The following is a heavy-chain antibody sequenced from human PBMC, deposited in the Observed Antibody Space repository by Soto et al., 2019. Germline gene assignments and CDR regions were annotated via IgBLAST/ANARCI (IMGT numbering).Heavy chain of an antibody. Sequence: ASVKVSCTASGYTFTGYYMHWVRQAPGQGLEWMGWINPNSGGTNYAQKFQGWVTMTRDTSISTAYMELSRLRSDDTAVYYCARQHLDVPVAPAIDDWGQGTLFTVSS. V-gene: IGHV1-2*04. CDR1: GYTFTGYY. J-gene: IGHJ4*02. CDR2: INPNSGGT. D-gene: IGHD6-19*01. CDR3: ARQHLDVPVAPAIDD.